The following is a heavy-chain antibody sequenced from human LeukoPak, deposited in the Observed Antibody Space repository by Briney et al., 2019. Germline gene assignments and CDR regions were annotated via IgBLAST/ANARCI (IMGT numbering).Heavy chain of an antibody. CDR3: ARVTNYDFWSGERLSFDY. J-gene: IGHJ4*02. V-gene: IGHV1-2*02. CDR2: INPNSGGT. CDR1: GYTFTGYY. Sequence: ASVKVSCKASGYTFTGYYMHWVRQAPGQGLEWMGWINPNSGGTNYAQKFQGRVTMTRDTSISTAYMELSRLRSDDTAVYYCARVTNYDFWSGERLSFDYWGQGTLVTVSS. D-gene: IGHD3-3*01.